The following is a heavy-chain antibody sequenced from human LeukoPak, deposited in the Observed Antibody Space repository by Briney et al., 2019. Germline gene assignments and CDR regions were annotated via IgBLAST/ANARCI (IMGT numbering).Heavy chain of an antibody. V-gene: IGHV3-53*01. Sequence: GGSLRLSCAASGLTFSGYWMSWVRQAPGKGLEWVSVIYSGGSTYYADSVKGRFTISRDNSKNTLYLQMNSLRAEDTAVYYCARDRSGIAAYWGQGTLVTVSS. D-gene: IGHD6-13*01. CDR1: GLTFSGYW. J-gene: IGHJ4*02. CDR3: ARDRSGIAAY. CDR2: IYSGGST.